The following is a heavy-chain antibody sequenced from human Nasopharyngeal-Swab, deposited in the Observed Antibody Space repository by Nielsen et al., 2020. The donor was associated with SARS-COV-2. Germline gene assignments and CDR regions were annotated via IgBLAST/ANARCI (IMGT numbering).Heavy chain of an antibody. CDR1: GFMLSNHW. Sequence: GESLKISCAASGFMLSNHWMSWFRQAPGRGLEWLAHISPDESQKYYVDSVKGRFTIPRDNAKKSLYQQMNSLRAEDTDVYYCGRGHYGMYVWGQGTTVTVS. J-gene: IGHJ6*02. V-gene: IGHV3-7*03. CDR3: GRGHYGMYV. CDR2: ISPDESQK.